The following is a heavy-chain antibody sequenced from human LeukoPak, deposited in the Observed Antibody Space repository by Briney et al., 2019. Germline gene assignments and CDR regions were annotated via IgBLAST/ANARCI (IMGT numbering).Heavy chain of an antibody. CDR1: GYTFNNYG. Sequence: GASVKVSCKASGYTFNNYGISWVRQAPGQGLEWMGWVSSYNGDTNYAQKFHGRVTMSTDTSTSTAYMDLRSLIFDDTAIYYCAEDWNILTVRNCFDPWGQGTLVTVSS. V-gene: IGHV1-18*01. J-gene: IGHJ5*02. CDR3: AEDWNILTVRNCFDP. D-gene: IGHD3-9*01. CDR2: VSSYNGDT.